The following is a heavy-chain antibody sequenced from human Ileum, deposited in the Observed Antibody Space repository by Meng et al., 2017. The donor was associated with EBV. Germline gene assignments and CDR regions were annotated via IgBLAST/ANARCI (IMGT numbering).Heavy chain of an antibody. D-gene: IGHD2-15*01. V-gene: IGHV4-59*08. CDR2: IYYSGST. CDR3: ARGGWSLDY. CDR1: GGSISSSY. Sequence: LVGAGPVLLKSWETLSLTCIVSGGSISSSYWSWIRQPPGKGLEWIGYIYYSGSTNYNPSLKSRVTISVDTSKNQFSLNLSSVTAADTAVYYCARGGWSLDYWGQGTLVTVSS. J-gene: IGHJ4*02.